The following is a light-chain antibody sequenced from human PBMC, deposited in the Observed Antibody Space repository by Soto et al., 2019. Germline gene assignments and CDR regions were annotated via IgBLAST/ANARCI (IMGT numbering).Light chain of an antibody. CDR1: QSLSSSQ. Sequence: EIVLTQSPGTLSLSPGERATLCCRASQSLSSSQLAWYQQKPGQAPRLLIHDASSRATGISDRFSGSGSETDFTLTISRLEPEDFAVYYCQQYGSSSTWTFGQGTKGDIK. CDR2: DAS. V-gene: IGKV3-20*01. J-gene: IGKJ1*01. CDR3: QQYGSSSTWT.